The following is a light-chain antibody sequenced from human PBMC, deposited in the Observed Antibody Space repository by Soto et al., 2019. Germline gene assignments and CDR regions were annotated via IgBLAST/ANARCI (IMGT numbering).Light chain of an antibody. Sequence: QSALTQPASVSGSPGQSITISCTGTSSDVGAYNYVSWYQQQPGKAPKLMIYDVSNRPSGVSNRFSGSKSGNTASLTISGLQAEDEADYYCISYTSSTTSVVFGGGTKLTVL. J-gene: IGLJ2*01. CDR2: DVS. CDR3: ISYTSSTTSVV. V-gene: IGLV2-14*01. CDR1: SSDVGAYNY.